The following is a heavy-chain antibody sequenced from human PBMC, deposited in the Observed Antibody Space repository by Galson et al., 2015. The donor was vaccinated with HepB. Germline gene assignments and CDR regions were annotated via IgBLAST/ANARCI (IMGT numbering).Heavy chain of an antibody. D-gene: IGHD2-2*01. CDR3: AKSAPRGYCSTTTCYVDY. CDR2: ISQDGSNN. J-gene: IGHJ4*02. Sequence: SLRLSCAASGFTFGTYAIHWVRQAPGKGLEWVALISQDGSNNYHADSVKGRFTISRDNSKNTLYLQMNSLRAEDTAVYYCAKSAPRGYCSTTTCYVDYWGQGTLVTVSS. CDR1: GFTFGTYA. V-gene: IGHV3-30*04.